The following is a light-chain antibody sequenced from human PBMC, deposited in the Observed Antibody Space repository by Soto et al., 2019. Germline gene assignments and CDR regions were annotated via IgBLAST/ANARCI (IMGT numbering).Light chain of an antibody. Sequence: EIVLTQSPATLSVSPGERATLSCRASQSVSSNLAWYQHKPGQAPRLLIYAASTRATGIPARFSGSGSGTDFTLTISSLQSEDFAVYYFHQYHHWPPSFTFGPGTKVDIK. CDR2: AAS. J-gene: IGKJ3*01. V-gene: IGKV3-15*01. CDR1: QSVSSN. CDR3: HQYHHWPPSFT.